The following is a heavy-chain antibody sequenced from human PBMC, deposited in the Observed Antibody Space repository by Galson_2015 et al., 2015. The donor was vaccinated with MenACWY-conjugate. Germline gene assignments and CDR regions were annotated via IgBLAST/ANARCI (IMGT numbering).Heavy chain of an antibody. CDR3: ARRGAIAVAGTALGMDV. D-gene: IGHD6-19*01. J-gene: IGHJ6*02. CDR1: GYSFTSYW. CDR2: IYPGDSDT. V-gene: IGHV5-51*01. Sequence: QSGAEVKKPGESLKISCKGSGYSFTSYWIGWVRQMPGKGLEWMGIIYPGDSDTRYSPSFQGQDTISADKSISTAYLQWSSLKASDTAMYYCARRGAIAVAGTALGMDVWGQGTTVTVSS.